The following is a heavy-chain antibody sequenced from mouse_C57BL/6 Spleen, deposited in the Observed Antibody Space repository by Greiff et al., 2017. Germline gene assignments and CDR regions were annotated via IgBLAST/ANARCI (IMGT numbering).Heavy chain of an antibody. CDR3: TLYYYGSSGYY. CDR1: GYTFTDYE. V-gene: IGHV1-15*01. D-gene: IGHD1-1*01. Sequence: QVQLKESGAELVRPGASVTLSCKASGYTFTDYEMHWVKQTPVHGLEWIGAIDPETGGTAYNQKFKGKAILTADKSSSTAYMELRSLTSEDSAVYYCTLYYYGSSGYYWGQGTTLTVSS. J-gene: IGHJ2*01. CDR2: IDPETGGT.